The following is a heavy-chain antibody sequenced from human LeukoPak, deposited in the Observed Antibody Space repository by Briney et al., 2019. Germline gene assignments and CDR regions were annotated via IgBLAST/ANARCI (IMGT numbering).Heavy chain of an antibody. CDR1: GDSISNSAYC. CDR2: FCCSGNT. D-gene: IGHD6-19*01. V-gene: IGHV4-39*02. Sequence: SETLSLTCTVSGDSISNSAYCWGWIRQPPGKGLEWIGSFCCSGNTYYNPSLKSRVTLSVDTSKNQFSLELSSMTAADTAVYYCTKDYSGWSRDYWGQGTLVTVSS. J-gene: IGHJ4*02. CDR3: TKDYSGWSRDY.